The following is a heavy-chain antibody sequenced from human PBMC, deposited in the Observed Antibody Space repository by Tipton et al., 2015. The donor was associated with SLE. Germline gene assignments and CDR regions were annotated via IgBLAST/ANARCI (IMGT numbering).Heavy chain of an antibody. CDR3: AKDQEYSRYYFDY. CDR2: IWYVGSDT. V-gene: IGHV3-33*06. CDR1: GFTFSCYG. Sequence: QLVQSGGGVVQPGRSLRLSCTASGFTFSCYGMHWVRQAPGKGLEWVAVIWYVGSDTYYADSVKGRFTISRDNSKNTLYLQMNSLRAEDTAVYYCAKDQEYSRYYFDYWGQGTLVTVSS. D-gene: IGHD5-18*01. J-gene: IGHJ4*02.